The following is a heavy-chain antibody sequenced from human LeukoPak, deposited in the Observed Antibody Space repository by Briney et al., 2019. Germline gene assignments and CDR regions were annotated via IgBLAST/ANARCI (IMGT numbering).Heavy chain of an antibody. D-gene: IGHD5-18*01. Sequence: SETLSLTCAVYGGSFSGYYWSWIRQPPGKGLEWIGEINHSGSTDYNPSLKSRVTISVDTSKNQFSLKLSSVTAADTAVYYCARLWGGYSYGYWFDPWGQGTLATVSS. CDR2: INHSGST. CDR1: GGSFSGYY. V-gene: IGHV4-34*01. J-gene: IGHJ5*02. CDR3: ARLWGGYSYGYWFDP.